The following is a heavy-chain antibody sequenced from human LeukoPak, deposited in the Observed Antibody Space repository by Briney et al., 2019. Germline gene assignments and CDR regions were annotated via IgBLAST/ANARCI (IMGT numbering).Heavy chain of an antibody. V-gene: IGHV1-3*01. CDR1: GYTFTSYA. Sequence: ASVKVSCKASGYTFTSYAMHWVRQAPGQRLEWMGWINAGNGNTKYSQKFQGRVTMTTDTSTSTAYMELRRLRSDDTAVYYCARDGSVSSGYPNYWGQGTLVTVSS. CDR3: ARDGSVSSGYPNY. D-gene: IGHD3-22*01. CDR2: INAGNGNT. J-gene: IGHJ4*02.